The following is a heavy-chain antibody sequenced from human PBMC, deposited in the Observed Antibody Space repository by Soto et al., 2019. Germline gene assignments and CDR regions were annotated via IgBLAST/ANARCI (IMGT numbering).Heavy chain of an antibody. CDR3: ARDPSPSYGSGSYYPYYFDY. J-gene: IGHJ4*02. CDR2: IYYSGST. V-gene: IGHV4-30-4*01. D-gene: IGHD3-10*01. CDR1: GGSISSGDYY. Sequence: PSETLSLTCTVSGGSISSGDYYWSWIRQPPGKGLEWIGYIYYSGSTYYNPTLKSRVTISVDTSKNQFSLKLSSVTAADTAVYYCARDPSPSYGSGSYYPYYFDYWGQGTLVTVSS.